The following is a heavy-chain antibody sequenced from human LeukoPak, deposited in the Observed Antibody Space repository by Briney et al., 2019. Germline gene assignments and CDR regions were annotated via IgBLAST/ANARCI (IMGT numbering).Heavy chain of an antibody. V-gene: IGHV4-39*07. CDR1: GGSISSSSYY. D-gene: IGHD3-3*01. J-gene: IGHJ4*02. Sequence: SETLSLTCTVSGGSISSSSYYWGWIRQPPGKGLEWFGSNYYSGSTYYNPSLKSRVTISVDSSKNQFSLKLSSVTAADTAVYYCARDLVFDFWSGYYQRSFDYWGQGTLVTVSS. CDR3: ARDLVFDFWSGYYQRSFDY. CDR2: NYYSGST.